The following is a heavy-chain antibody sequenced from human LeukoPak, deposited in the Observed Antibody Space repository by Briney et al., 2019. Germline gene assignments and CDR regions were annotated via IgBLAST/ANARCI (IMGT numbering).Heavy chain of an antibody. Sequence: ASVKVSCKASGYTFINYGVSWVRQAPGQGLEWLGGISPYNGYTIYAQEIQGRVTMTTDTSTSTAYMELRSLRFDDTAIYYCARDENWNWFDPWGQGTLVTVSS. D-gene: IGHD1-1*01. J-gene: IGHJ5*02. V-gene: IGHV1-18*01. CDR2: ISPYNGYT. CDR3: ARDENWNWFDP. CDR1: GYTFINYG.